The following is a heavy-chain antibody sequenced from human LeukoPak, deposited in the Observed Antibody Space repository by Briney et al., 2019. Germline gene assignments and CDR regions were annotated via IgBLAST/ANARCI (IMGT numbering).Heavy chain of an antibody. D-gene: IGHD3-22*01. Sequence: GGSLRLSCAASGFTFSSYGMHWVRQAPGKGLEWVAFIRYDGSNKYYADSVKGRFTISRDNAKNSLYLQMNSLRAEDTAVYYCARDTYYDSSGYSWGQGTLVTVSS. CDR1: GFTFSSYG. CDR3: ARDTYYDSSGYS. CDR2: IRYDGSNK. J-gene: IGHJ5*02. V-gene: IGHV3-30*02.